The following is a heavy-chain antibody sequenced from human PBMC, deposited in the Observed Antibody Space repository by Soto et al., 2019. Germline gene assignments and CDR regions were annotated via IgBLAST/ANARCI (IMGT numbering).Heavy chain of an antibody. V-gene: IGHV3-33*01. D-gene: IGHD4-17*01. CDR1: GFTFSSYG. CDR3: ARDFYGDVPL. J-gene: IGHJ4*02. Sequence: GGSLRLSCAASGFTFSSYGMHWVRQAPGKGWEWVAVIWYDGSNKYYADSVKGRFTISRDNSKNTLYLQMNSLRAEDTAVYYCARDFYGDVPLWGQGTLVTVSS. CDR2: IWYDGSNK.